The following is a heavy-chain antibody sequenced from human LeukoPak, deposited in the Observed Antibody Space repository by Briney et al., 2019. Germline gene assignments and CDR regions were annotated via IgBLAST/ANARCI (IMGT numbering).Heavy chain of an antibody. Sequence: PSETLSLTCTVSGGSISSGGYYWSWIRQHPGKGLEWIGYIYYSGSTYYNPSLKSRVTISVDTSKNQFSLKLSSVTAADTAVYYCASQGYCSGGSCYPTYYYGMDVWGQGTTVTVSS. V-gene: IGHV4-31*03. J-gene: IGHJ6*02. CDR1: GGSISSGGYY. CDR2: IYYSGST. CDR3: ASQGYCSGGSCYPTYYYGMDV. D-gene: IGHD2-15*01.